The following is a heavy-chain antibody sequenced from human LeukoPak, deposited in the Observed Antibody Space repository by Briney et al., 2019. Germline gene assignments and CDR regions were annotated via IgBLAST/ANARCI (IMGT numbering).Heavy chain of an antibody. CDR1: GYTFTSYY. CDR2: INPSGGST. V-gene: IGHV1-46*01. Sequence: GASVKVSCKASGYTFTSYYMHWVRQAPGQGLEWMGIINPSGGSTSYAQKFQGRVTMTRDTSTSTVYMELSSLRSEDTAVYCCARGDPTRPLPHYYMDVWGKGTTVTVSS. J-gene: IGHJ6*03. CDR3: ARGDPTRPLPHYYMDV. D-gene: IGHD6-6*01.